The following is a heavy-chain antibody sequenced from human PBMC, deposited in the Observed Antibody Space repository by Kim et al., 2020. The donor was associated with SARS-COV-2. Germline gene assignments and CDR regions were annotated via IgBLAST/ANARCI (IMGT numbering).Heavy chain of an antibody. CDR1: GGSFSGYY. CDR2: INHSGST. CDR3: ARGRTPRQYYFDY. J-gene: IGHJ4*02. D-gene: IGHD2-15*01. Sequence: SETLSLTCAVYGGSFSGYYWSWIRQPPGKGLEWIGEINHSGSTNYNPSLKSRVTISVDTSKNQFSLKLSSVTAADTAVYYCARGRTPRQYYFDYWGQGT. V-gene: IGHV4-34*01.